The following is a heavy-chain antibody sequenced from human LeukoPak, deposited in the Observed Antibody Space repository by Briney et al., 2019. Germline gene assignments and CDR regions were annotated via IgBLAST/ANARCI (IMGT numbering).Heavy chain of an antibody. Sequence: SETLSLTCAVYGGSFSGYYWSWIRQPPGKGLEWIGEINHSGSTNYNPSLKSRVTISVDTSKNQFSLKLSSVTAVDTAVYYCARAVIVVVPAARRGFYYYGMDVWGKGTTVTVSS. V-gene: IGHV4-34*01. D-gene: IGHD2-2*01. CDR1: GGSFSGYY. CDR2: INHSGST. CDR3: ARAVIVVVPAARRGFYYYGMDV. J-gene: IGHJ6*04.